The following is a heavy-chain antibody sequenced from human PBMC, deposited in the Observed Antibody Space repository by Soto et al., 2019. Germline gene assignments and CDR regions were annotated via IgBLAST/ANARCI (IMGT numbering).Heavy chain of an antibody. CDR3: ARAVAVAADFDY. V-gene: IGHV1-3*05. D-gene: IGHD6-19*01. Sequence: QVQLVQSGAEEKKPGASVKVSCKASGYTFTGYAMHWVRQAPGQRLGWMGWINAGNGNTKYSQKFQGRVTITRDTSAFTASMELSSLRSEDTAVYYCARAVAVAADFDYWGQGTLVTVSS. CDR1: GYTFTGYA. CDR2: INAGNGNT. J-gene: IGHJ4*02.